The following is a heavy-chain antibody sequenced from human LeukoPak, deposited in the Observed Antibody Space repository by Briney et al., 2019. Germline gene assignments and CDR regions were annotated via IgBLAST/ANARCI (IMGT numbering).Heavy chain of an antibody. J-gene: IGHJ4*02. CDR1: GGSFSGYY. D-gene: IGHD3-10*01. CDR2: INHSGST. Sequence: SETLSLTCAVYGGSFSGYYWSWIRQPPGKGLEWIGEINHSGSTNYNPSLKSRVTISVDTSKNQFSLKLSSVTAADTAVYYCARSKNVGYYYGSGSYYKNHFDYWGQGTLVTVSS. V-gene: IGHV4-34*01. CDR3: ARSKNVGYYYGSGSYYKNHFDY.